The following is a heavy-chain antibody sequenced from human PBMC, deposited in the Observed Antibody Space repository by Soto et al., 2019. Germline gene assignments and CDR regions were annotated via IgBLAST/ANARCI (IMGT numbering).Heavy chain of an antibody. Sequence: GGSLRLSCAASGFTFSAYYMSWIRQAPGKGLKWVSYISSSGSTIYYADSVKGRFTISRDNAKNSLYQQMNSMRAEDTAVYYCARDGRTEDYSNYGVSRCYYSYGMDVWGQGTTVTVSS. D-gene: IGHD4-4*01. CDR2: ISSSGSTI. CDR3: ARDGRTEDYSNYGVSRCYYSYGMDV. V-gene: IGHV3-11*01. J-gene: IGHJ6*02. CDR1: GFTFSAYY.